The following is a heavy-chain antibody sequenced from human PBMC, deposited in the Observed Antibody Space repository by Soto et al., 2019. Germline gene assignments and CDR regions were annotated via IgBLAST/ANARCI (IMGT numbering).Heavy chain of an antibody. CDR1: GYIFTDYP. J-gene: IGHJ4*02. D-gene: IGHD3-10*01. V-gene: IGHV1-2*02. CDR2: ISPNSGGA. CDR3: ARASGSGGRLDYFDY. Sequence: VASVKVSCKASGYIFTDYPIHWMRQAPGQGLEWMGWISPNSGGANYAQKFQGRVTMTRDTSISTAYMELSRLRSDDTAVYFCARASGSGGRLDYFDYWGQGTLVTVSS.